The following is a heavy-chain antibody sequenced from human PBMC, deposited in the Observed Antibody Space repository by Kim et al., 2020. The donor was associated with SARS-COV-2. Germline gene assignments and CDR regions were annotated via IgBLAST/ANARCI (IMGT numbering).Heavy chain of an antibody. CDR2: INHSGST. V-gene: IGHV4-34*01. CDR1: GGSFSGYY. D-gene: IGHD2-15*01. CDR3: ARGRLHYYYYYGMDV. Sequence: SETLSLTCAVYGGSFSGYYWSWIRQPPGKGLEWIGEINHSGSTNYNPSLKSRVTISVDTSKNQFSLKLSSVTAADTAVYYCARGRLHYYYYYGMDVWGQGTTVTVSS. J-gene: IGHJ6*02.